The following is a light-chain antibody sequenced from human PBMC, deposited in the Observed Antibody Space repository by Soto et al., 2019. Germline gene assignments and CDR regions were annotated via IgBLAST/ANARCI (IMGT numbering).Light chain of an antibody. CDR2: DVS. J-gene: IGLJ2*01. CDR1: SSDVGGYNY. CDR3: CSYAGYYTLV. Sequence: QSVLTQPRSVSGSPGQSVTISCTGTSSDVGGYNYVSWYQQHPGKAPKLMIYDVSKRPSGVPDRFSGSKSGNTASLTISGLQAEDEADYYCCSYAGYYTLVFGGGTQLTVL. V-gene: IGLV2-11*01.